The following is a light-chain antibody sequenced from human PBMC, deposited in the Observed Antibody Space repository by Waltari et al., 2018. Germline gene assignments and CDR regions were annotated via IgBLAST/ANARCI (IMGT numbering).Light chain of an antibody. CDR3: QQYSNWPLT. CDR1: QGVSSS. J-gene: IGKJ4*01. V-gene: IGKV3-15*01. Sequence: EIVLTQSPATLSLSPGERATLSCRASQGVSSSLAWYQQKPGQAPRLLIYGASSRATGIPDRFSGSGSGTDFTLTISSLEPEDFAVYYCQQYSNWPLTFGGGTKVEIK. CDR2: GAS.